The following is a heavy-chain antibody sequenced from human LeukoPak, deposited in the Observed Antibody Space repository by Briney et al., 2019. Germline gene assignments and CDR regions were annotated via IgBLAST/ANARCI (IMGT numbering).Heavy chain of an antibody. Sequence: PGGSLRLSCAASGFTFSSYWMSWVRQAPGKGLEWVANIKQDGSEKYYVDSVKGRFTISRDNAKNSLYLQMNSLRAADTAVYYCARGSRSNCSGGSCYPLDYWGQGTLVTVSS. CDR2: IKQDGSEK. V-gene: IGHV3-7*01. D-gene: IGHD2-15*01. CDR3: ARGSRSNCSGGSCYPLDY. CDR1: GFTFSSYW. J-gene: IGHJ4*02.